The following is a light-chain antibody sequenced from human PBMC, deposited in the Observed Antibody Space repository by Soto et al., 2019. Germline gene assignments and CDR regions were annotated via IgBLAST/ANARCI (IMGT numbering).Light chain of an antibody. CDR2: DAC. V-gene: IGKV1-5*01. J-gene: IGKJ1*01. Sequence: DIPMTQSPSTLSAFVGDRVTITCRASQSIGRWLAWYQQKPGKAPKLLIYDACSLESGVPSRFSGSGSGTELTLTISSLQPDDFATYYCQQYNTYSPERTFGQGTKVEVK. CDR1: QSIGRW. CDR3: QQYNTYSPERT.